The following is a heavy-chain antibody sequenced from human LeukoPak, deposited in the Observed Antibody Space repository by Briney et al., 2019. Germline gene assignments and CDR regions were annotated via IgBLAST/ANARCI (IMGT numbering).Heavy chain of an antibody. CDR1: GYTFTDYF. J-gene: IGHJ5*02. Sequence: ASVKVSCKASGYTFTDYFMHWVRQAPGQGLEWMGWINPNSGATKYAPDFQGRVTMTRDTSISTAYMELSRLRSDDTAVYYCARMVLRPGYGDYVGWFDPWGQGTLVTVSS. V-gene: IGHV1-2*02. D-gene: IGHD4-17*01. CDR2: INPNSGAT. CDR3: ARMVLRPGYGDYVGWFDP.